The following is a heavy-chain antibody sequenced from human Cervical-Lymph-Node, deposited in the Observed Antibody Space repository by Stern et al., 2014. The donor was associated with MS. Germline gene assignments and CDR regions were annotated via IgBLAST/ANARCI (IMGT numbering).Heavy chain of an antibody. D-gene: IGHD2-8*01. V-gene: IGHV3-21*01. CDR3: ARVRYCTNGVCYSFDY. Sequence: EVQLVESGGGLVKPGGSLRLSCAASGFTFSSYSMNWVRQAPGKGLEWVSSISSSSSYIYYADSVKGRFTISRDNAKNSLYLQMNSLRAEDTAVYYCARVRYCTNGVCYSFDYGGQGTLVTVSS. CDR2: ISSSSSYI. J-gene: IGHJ4*02. CDR1: GFTFSSYS.